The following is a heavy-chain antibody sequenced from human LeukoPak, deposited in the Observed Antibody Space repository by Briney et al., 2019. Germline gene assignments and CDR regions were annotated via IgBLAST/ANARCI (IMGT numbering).Heavy chain of an antibody. CDR3: ARLAVATF. J-gene: IGHJ4*02. Sequence: SETLSLTCAVYGGSFSGYYWSWIRQPPGKGLEWIGEINHSGSTNYNPSLKSRVTIPVDTSKNQFSLKLSAVTAADTAVYYCARLAVATFWGQGTLVTVSS. D-gene: IGHD5-12*01. CDR2: INHSGST. V-gene: IGHV4-34*01. CDR1: GGSFSGYY.